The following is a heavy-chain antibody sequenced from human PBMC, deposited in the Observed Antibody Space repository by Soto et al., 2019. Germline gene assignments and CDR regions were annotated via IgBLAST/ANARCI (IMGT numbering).Heavy chain of an antibody. V-gene: IGHV1-69*01. J-gene: IGHJ3*01. D-gene: IGHD2-21*01. CDR1: GGSFGSSA. CDR3: ARVRSDWGDGIEL. Sequence: QVQLVQSGADVKKPGSSVKVSCKTSGGSFGSSAISCVRQAPAQGLEWMGEIIPVFEKANYAQNFQDRLTITEDESTGTGFMELSSRRSDDTVVYFCARVRSDWGDGIELWGQGTFVTVSS. CDR2: IIPVFEKA.